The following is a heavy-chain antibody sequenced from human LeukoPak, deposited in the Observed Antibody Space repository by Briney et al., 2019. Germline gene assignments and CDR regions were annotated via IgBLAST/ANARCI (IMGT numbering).Heavy chain of an antibody. CDR2: TSSDGSLE. V-gene: IGHV3-30*18. Sequence: PGGSLRLSCEASGFNFSNYAMNWVRQAPGKGMEWVSVTSSDGSLEFYVDSVNGRFSISRDNSKNTLYLQMNRLRAEDTAVYYCAKDIWFGDGFDSWGRGTLVTVSS. J-gene: IGHJ4*02. D-gene: IGHD3-10*01. CDR1: GFNFSNYA. CDR3: AKDIWFGDGFDS.